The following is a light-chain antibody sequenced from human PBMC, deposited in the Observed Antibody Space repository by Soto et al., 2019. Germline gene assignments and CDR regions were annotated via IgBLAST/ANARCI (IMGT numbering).Light chain of an antibody. Sequence: EIVMTQSPATLSVSPGERATLSCRASQSVGSNLAWYQLKPGQAPRLLIYGASTRATGIPARFSGSGSGTDLTLTISSLQSEDFAIYFCQKYNNWPPDRTFGQGTKVEIK. CDR2: GAS. V-gene: IGKV3-15*01. CDR3: QKYNNWPPDRT. CDR1: QSVGSN. J-gene: IGKJ1*01.